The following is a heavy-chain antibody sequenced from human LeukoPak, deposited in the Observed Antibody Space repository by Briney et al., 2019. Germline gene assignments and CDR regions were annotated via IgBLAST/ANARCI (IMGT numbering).Heavy chain of an antibody. D-gene: IGHD6-13*01. CDR3: ARGFGAAGLVGFDY. CDR2: ISSSSSYI. V-gene: IGHV3-21*01. J-gene: IGHJ4*01. CDR1: GFTFSSYS. Sequence: GGSLRLSCAASGFTFSSYSMNWVRQAPGKGLEWVSSISSSSSYIYYADSVKGRFTISRDNAKNSLYLQMNSLRAEDTAVYYCARGFGAAGLVGFDYWGHGTLVTVSS.